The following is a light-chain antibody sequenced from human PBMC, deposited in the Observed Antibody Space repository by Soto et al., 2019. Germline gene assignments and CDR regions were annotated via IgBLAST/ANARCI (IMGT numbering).Light chain of an antibody. CDR2: GAS. CDR3: QPYNNWPLT. Sequence: EIVLTQSPGTLSLSPGERATLSFRASQSITNNYSAWYQQKPGRAHRLLIYGASNRATGIPARFSGSRSGPEFTLTINSLQSEDFAIYYCQPYNNWPLTFGGGTKVDIK. CDR1: QSITNN. V-gene: IGKV3D-15*01. J-gene: IGKJ4*01.